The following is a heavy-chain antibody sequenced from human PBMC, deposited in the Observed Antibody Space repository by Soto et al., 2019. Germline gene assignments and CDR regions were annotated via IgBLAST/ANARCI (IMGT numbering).Heavy chain of an antibody. V-gene: IGHV3-15*07. J-gene: IGHJ5*02. Sequence: EVQLVESGGDLVKPGGSLRLSCAASGFIFSHAWFHWVRQPPGKGLELVGRVKNNGGATDYAESVKGRFTIARDDSKDTVYLQMSSLRTEDTAIYYCAADLGPAYDSNNWFDPWGQGTLVNVSS. D-gene: IGHD2-21*01. CDR2: VKNNGGAT. CDR3: AADLGPAYDSNNWFDP. CDR1: GFIFSHAW.